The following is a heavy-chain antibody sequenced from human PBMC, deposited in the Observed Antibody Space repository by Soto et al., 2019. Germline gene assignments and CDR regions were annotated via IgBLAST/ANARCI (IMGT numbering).Heavy chain of an antibody. Sequence: QVQLVQSGAEVRKPGASVKVSCKASGYSFSTYEINWVRQAPGQGLEWMGWMDPKNGNTGYAQKFQGRVTMTRSTSIGTAYMELSSLRSEDTAVYYCARGVDIVATAGVWFDPWGQGTLVTVSS. CDR3: ARGVDIVATAGVWFDP. J-gene: IGHJ5*02. CDR2: MDPKNGNT. V-gene: IGHV1-8*01. D-gene: IGHD5-12*01. CDR1: GYSFSTYE.